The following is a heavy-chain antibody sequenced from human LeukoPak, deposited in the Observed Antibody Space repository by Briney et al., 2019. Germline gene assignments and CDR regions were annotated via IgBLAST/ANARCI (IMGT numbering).Heavy chain of an antibody. CDR1: GCTFSSHW. CDR2: IKQDGSEQ. Sequence: GGSLRLSCAASGCTFSSHWMTWVRPAPGKGLEWVANIKQDGSEQYYVDSVKGRFTISRDNAKNSLYLQMNSLRVEDTAVYSCARGLAWFGSFDYWGQGTLVTVSS. D-gene: IGHD3-10*01. V-gene: IGHV3-7*05. J-gene: IGHJ4*02. CDR3: ARGLAWFGSFDY.